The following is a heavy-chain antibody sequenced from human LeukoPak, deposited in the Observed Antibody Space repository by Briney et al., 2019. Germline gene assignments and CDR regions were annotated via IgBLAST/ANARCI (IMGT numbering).Heavy chain of an antibody. V-gene: IGHV1-2*04. J-gene: IGHJ3*02. CDR1: GYTFTGYY. D-gene: IGHD2-2*01. Sequence: SVKVSCKPSGYTFTGYYMHWVRQAPGQGLEWMGWINPNSGGTNYAQKFQGWVTMTRDTSNSTAYMELSRLRPDDTAVYYCARAAGVPAARYAFDIWGQGTMVTVSS. CDR3: ARAAGVPAARYAFDI. CDR2: INPNSGGT.